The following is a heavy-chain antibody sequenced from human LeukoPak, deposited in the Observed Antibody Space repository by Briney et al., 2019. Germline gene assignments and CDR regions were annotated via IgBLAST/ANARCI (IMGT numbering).Heavy chain of an antibody. Sequence: SETLSLTCTVSGVSISNAGYLWSWIRQPPGKGLEYIGYIYDSEGTYYNPSLKSRVTVLVDRSKNQFSLKVYSVSTADTAVYYCASGIAYYQPSKNAFDFWGQGTMVIVSS. J-gene: IGHJ3*01. CDR3: ASGIAYYQPSKNAFDF. D-gene: IGHD2-2*01. CDR1: GVSISNAGYL. V-gene: IGHV4-30-2*01. CDR2: IYDSEGT.